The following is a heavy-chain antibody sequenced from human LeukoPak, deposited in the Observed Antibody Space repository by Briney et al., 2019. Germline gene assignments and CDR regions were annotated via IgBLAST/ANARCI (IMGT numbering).Heavy chain of an antibody. D-gene: IGHD3-10*01. Sequence: GGSLRLSCAASGFTFNNYGMHWVRQAPGKGLEWVAFIRYNGNNQYYADSVKGRFTISRDNSKNTLYLQMNSLKGDDTAVYYCAKDSAFYYIDVWGRGTTVIISS. J-gene: IGHJ6*03. CDR2: IRYNGNNQ. CDR3: AKDSAFYYIDV. CDR1: GFTFNNYG. V-gene: IGHV3-30*02.